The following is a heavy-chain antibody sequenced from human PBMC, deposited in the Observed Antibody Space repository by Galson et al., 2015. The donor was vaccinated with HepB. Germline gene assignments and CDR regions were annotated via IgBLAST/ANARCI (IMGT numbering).Heavy chain of an antibody. J-gene: IGHJ4*02. V-gene: IGHV4-59*08. Sequence: ETLSLTCSVSHGSINNYYWSWIRQSPGNRLEWIGYIYYNGDTTYNTSLGYRVGMSVDTSVNQVSLWLTSVTAADTAVYYCARHPGRGSVGYAFDLWGQGTLVTVSA. CDR1: HGSINNYY. CDR2: IYYNGDT. D-gene: IGHD5-12*01. CDR3: ARHPGRGSVGYAFDL.